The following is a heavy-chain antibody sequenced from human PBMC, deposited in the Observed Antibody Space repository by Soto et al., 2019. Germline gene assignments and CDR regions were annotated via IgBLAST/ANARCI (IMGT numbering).Heavy chain of an antibody. CDR3: VGGYSYGSFDY. V-gene: IGHV4-30-4*01. D-gene: IGHD5-18*01. J-gene: IGHJ4*02. CDR1: CGSISSVDYY. Sequence: PSQTLSLTCTVFCGSISSVDYYWSWIRQPPGKGLEWIGYIYYSGSTYYNPSLKSRVTISVDTSKNQFSLKLSSVTAADTAVYYCVGGYSYGSFDYWGQGTLVTVSS. CDR2: IYYSGST.